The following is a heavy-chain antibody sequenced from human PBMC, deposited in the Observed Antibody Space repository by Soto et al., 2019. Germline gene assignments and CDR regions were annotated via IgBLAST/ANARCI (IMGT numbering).Heavy chain of an antibody. D-gene: IGHD2-2*01. CDR2: INHSGST. CDR1: GGSFSGYY. V-gene: IGHV4-34*01. J-gene: IGHJ5*02. Sequence: QVQLQQWGAGLLKPSETLSLTCAVYGGSFSGYYWSWIRQPPGKGLEWIGEINHSGSTNYNPSLKSRVTISVDTSKNQFSLKLSSVTAADTAVYYCARGGGCSSTSCYAGSGWFDPWCQGTLVTFSS. CDR3: ARGGGCSSTSCYAGSGWFDP.